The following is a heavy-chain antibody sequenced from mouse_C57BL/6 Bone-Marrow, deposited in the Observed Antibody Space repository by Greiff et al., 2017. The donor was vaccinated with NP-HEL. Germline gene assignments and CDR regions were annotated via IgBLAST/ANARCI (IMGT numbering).Heavy chain of an antibody. CDR2: IYPGDGDT. D-gene: IGHD4-1*01. Sequence: VQLVESGPELVKPGASVKISCKASGYAFSSSWMNWVKQRPGKGLEWIGRIYPGDGDTNYNGKFKGKATLTADTSSSTAYMQLSSLTSEDSAVYFCAKPLANSYFDDWGQGTTLTVAS. J-gene: IGHJ2*01. CDR3: AKPLANSYFDD. CDR1: GYAFSSSW. V-gene: IGHV1-82*01.